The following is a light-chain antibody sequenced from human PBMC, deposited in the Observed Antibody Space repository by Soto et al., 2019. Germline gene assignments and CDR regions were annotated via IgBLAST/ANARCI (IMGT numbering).Light chain of an antibody. CDR1: QGISSH. J-gene: IGKJ4*01. CDR3: QHLNSYPRALS. Sequence: DIQLTQSPAFLSASLGDRVTISCRASQGISSHLAWYQQKPGKAPELLIYAASTLQSGVPSRFSGSGSGTEFTLTISSLQPEDFATYFCQHLNSYPRALSFGGGTKVEI. CDR2: AAS. V-gene: IGKV1-9*01.